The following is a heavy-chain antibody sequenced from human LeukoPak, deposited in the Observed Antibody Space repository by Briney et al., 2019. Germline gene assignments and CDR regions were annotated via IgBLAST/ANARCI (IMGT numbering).Heavy chain of an antibody. CDR3: ARDSSSGYSFDS. D-gene: IGHD6-19*01. CDR1: GFTFSSYP. V-gene: IGHV3-64*02. J-gene: IGHJ4*02. CDR2: ILGNGHAS. Sequence: GGSLRLSCVASGFTFSSYPMHWVRQAPDKGLEYLSAILGNGHASFYADSVKDRFTISRDNSKNTLYLQMVNLRADDMAVYYCARDSSSGYSFDSWGQGTLVTVSS.